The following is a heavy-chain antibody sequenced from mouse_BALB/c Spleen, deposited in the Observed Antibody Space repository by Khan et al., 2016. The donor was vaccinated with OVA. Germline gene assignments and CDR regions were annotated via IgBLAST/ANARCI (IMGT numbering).Heavy chain of an antibody. Sequence: VQLQESGAELVKPGASVKLSCKTSGYTFTSYWIQWVKQRPGQGLGWIGQIFPGTGTTYYNENLKGKATLTVDTSSSTAYMQLSGLTSEDSAVYFCARGYFGNYEFVYWGQGTLVTVSP. J-gene: IGHJ3*01. CDR2: IFPGTGTT. V-gene: IGHV1S132*01. D-gene: IGHD2-1*01. CDR1: GYTFTSYW. CDR3: ARGYFGNYEFVY.